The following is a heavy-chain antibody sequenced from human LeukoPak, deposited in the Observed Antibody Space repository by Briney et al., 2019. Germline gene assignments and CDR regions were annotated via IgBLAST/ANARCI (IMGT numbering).Heavy chain of an antibody. CDR2: INAGNGNT. V-gene: IGHV1-3*01. J-gene: IGHJ3*02. D-gene: IGHD2-8*01. CDR3: AINIVLREGDVFDI. CDR1: GYTFTSYA. Sequence: GASVKVSCKASGYTFTSYAMHWVRQAPGQRLEWMGWINAGNGNTKYSQKFQGRVTITRDTSASTAYMELSSLRSEDTAVYYCAINIVLREGDVFDIWGQGTMVTVSS.